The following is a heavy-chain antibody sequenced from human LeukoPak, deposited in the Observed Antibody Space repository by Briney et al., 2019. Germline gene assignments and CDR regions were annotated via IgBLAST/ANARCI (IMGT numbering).Heavy chain of an antibody. J-gene: IGHJ3*01. CDR3: AGASTVVPWGAFDV. D-gene: IGHD4-23*01. CDR1: GYTFTSYG. Sequence: ASVKVSCKASGYTFTSYGISWVRQAPGQGLEWVGWISAYNGDTNYAQKLQGRVTMTTDTSTSTAYMELRSLRSDDTAVYYCAGASTVVPWGAFDVWGQGTMVTVSS. V-gene: IGHV1-18*01. CDR2: ISAYNGDT.